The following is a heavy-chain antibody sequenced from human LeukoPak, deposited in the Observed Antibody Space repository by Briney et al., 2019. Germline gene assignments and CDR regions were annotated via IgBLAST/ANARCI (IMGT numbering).Heavy chain of an antibody. CDR3: ARELLHSSGWSYYYYYYYMDV. CDR2: ISSSSSYI. V-gene: IGHV3-21*01. CDR1: GFTFSSYS. Sequence: GGSLRLSCAASGFTFSSYSMNWVRQAPGKGLEWVSSISSSSSYIYYADSVKGRFTISRDNAKNSLYLQMNSLRAEDTAVYYCARELLHSSGWSYYYYYYYMDVWGKGTTVTVSS. D-gene: IGHD6-19*01. J-gene: IGHJ6*03.